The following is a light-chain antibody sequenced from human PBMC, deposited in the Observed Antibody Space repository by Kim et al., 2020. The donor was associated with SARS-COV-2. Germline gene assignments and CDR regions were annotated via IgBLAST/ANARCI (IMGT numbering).Light chain of an antibody. CDR2: SNN. CDR3: ATWDDSLNAVV. Sequence: GQRVTIACSGSSSNIGITTVTWYQQLPGAAPKLLLYSNNQRPSGVPDRFSGSKSGTSASLAISGLQSEDEADYYCATWDDSLNAVVFGGGTKLTVL. CDR1: SSNIGITT. V-gene: IGLV1-44*01. J-gene: IGLJ2*01.